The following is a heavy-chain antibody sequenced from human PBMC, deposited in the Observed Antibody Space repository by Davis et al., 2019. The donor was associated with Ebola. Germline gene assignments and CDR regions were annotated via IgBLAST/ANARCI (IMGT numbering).Heavy chain of an antibody. Sequence: GGSLRLSCKGSASTFSAYWIAWVRQLPGRGLEWMGLIYPDDSETRYNPSFEGQVTISVDKSLSTAFLQWTSLKASDTATYFCARVHADMVTDFWGQGTPVTVS. CDR1: ASTFSAYW. CDR3: ARVHADMVTDF. D-gene: IGHD5-18*01. J-gene: IGHJ4*02. V-gene: IGHV5-51*06. CDR2: IYPDDSET.